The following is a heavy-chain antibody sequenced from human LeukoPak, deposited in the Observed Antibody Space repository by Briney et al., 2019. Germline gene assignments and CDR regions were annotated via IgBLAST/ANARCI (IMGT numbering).Heavy chain of an antibody. J-gene: IGHJ3*02. Sequence: PGGSLSLSCAASGFTFSSYWMSWVRQAPGEGLEGVANIKHDGGAKYYVDSVKGRFTISRDNAKNSLYLQMNTLRAEDTAVYYCARVAGSSGYPDAFDIWGQGTMVTVSS. CDR1: GFTFSSYW. V-gene: IGHV3-7*01. CDR2: IKHDGGAK. CDR3: ARVAGSSGYPDAFDI. D-gene: IGHD3-22*01.